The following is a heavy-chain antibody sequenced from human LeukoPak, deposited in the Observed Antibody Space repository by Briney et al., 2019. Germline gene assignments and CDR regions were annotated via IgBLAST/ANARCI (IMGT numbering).Heavy chain of an antibody. CDR1: GGTFSSYA. D-gene: IGHD2-15*01. CDR3: AREVAAQVLWSDP. J-gene: IGHJ5*02. Sequence: SVKVSCKASGGTFSSYAISWVRQAPGQGLEWMEGIIPIFGTANYAQKFQGRVTITADKSTSTAYMELSSLRSEDTAVYYCAREVAAQVLWSDPWGQGTLVTVSS. CDR2: IIPIFGTA. V-gene: IGHV1-69*06.